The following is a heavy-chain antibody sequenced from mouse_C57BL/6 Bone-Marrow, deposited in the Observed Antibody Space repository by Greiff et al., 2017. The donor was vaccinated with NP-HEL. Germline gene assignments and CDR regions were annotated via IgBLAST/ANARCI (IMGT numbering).Heavy chain of an antibody. CDR2: INPNNGGT. D-gene: IGHD1-1*01. J-gene: IGHJ2*01. CDR1: GYTFTDYY. V-gene: IGHV1-26*01. Sequence: EVMLQQSGPELVKPGASVKISCKASGYTFTDYYMNWVKQSHGKSLEWIGDINPNNGGTSYNQKFKGKATLTVDKSSSTAYMERRSLTSEDSAVYYCARDGSSLWGQGTTLTVSS. CDR3: ARDGSSL.